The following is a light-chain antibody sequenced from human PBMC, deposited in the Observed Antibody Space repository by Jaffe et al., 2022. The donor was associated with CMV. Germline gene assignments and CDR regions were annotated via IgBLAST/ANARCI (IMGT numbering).Light chain of an antibody. CDR1: SSNIGNNY. J-gene: IGLJ1*01. Sequence: QSVLTQPPSVSAAPGQKVTISCSGSSSNIGNNYVSWYQKLPRTAPRLLIYDNNKRPSGIPDRFSGSKSGTSATLAITGLQTGDEADYYCGAWEASLSAGVFGSGTKVTVL. V-gene: IGLV1-51*01. CDR3: GAWEASLSAGV. CDR2: DNN.